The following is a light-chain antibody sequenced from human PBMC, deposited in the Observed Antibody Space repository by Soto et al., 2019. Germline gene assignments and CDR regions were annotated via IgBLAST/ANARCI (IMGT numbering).Light chain of an antibody. V-gene: IGLV2-14*03. CDR3: VSYTSSTTYV. Sequence: QSALAQPASVSDSPGQSITISCTGTSSDVGGSNFVSWYQQHPGKPPKLIIYDVANRPSGVSNRFSGSKSGRTASLIISRLQIEDVADYYCVSYTSSTTYVFGTGTKVT. J-gene: IGLJ1*01. CDR2: DVA. CDR1: SSDVGGSNF.